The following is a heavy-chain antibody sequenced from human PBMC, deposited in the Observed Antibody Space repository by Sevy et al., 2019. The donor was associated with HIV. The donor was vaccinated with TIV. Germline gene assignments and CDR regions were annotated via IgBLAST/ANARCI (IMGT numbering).Heavy chain of an antibody. J-gene: IGHJ4*02. Sequence: SETLSLTCTVSGGSVSSSSYYRGWIRQPPGKGLDWIGSIYYSGSTYYNPSLKSRVTISVDTSKNQFSLKVRSVTAADTAVYYCAREGPRIAQFDYWGQGALVTVSS. CDR2: IYYSGST. V-gene: IGHV4-39*02. CDR1: GGSVSSSSYY. CDR3: AREGPRIAQFDY. D-gene: IGHD6-13*01.